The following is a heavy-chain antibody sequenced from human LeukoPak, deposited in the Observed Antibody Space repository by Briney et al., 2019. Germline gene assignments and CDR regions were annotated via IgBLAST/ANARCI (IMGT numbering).Heavy chain of an antibody. CDR3: YPLWSGYPLPLYYYGMDV. Sequence: PGGSLRLSCAASGFTFSSYAMSWVRQAPGKGLEWVSAISGSGGSTYYAGSVKGRFTISRDNSKNTLYLQMNSLRAEDTAVYYCYPLWSGYPLPLYYYGMDVWGQGTTVTVSS. J-gene: IGHJ6*02. CDR2: ISGSGGST. D-gene: IGHD3-3*01. V-gene: IGHV3-23*01. CDR1: GFTFSSYA.